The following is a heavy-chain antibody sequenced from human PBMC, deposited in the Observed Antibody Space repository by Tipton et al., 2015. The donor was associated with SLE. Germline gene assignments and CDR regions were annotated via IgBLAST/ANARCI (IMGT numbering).Heavy chain of an antibody. CDR3: ARGHERHYDSPNFDI. CDR2: INHSGST. J-gene: IGHJ3*02. V-gene: IGHV4-34*01. Sequence: TLSLTCAVYGGSFTVYYWSWIRQPPGKGLEWIGEINHSGSTNYNPSLKSRVSITVDTSKNQFSLKLGSVTAADTAVYYCARGHERHYDSPNFDIWGQGTMVTVSS. CDR1: GGSFTVYY. D-gene: IGHD5-12*01.